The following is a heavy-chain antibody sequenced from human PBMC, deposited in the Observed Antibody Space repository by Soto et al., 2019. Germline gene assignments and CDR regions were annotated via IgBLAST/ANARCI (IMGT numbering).Heavy chain of an antibody. J-gene: IGHJ5*02. CDR3: TTERGYCSGGSCYGPRWFDP. CDR1: GFTFSNAW. Sequence: PGGSLRLSCAASGFTFSNAWMSWVRQAPGKGLEWVGRIKSKTDGGTTDYAAPVKGRFTISRDDSKNTLYLQMNSLKTEDTAVYYCTTERGYCSGGSCYGPRWFDPWGQGTQVTVSS. D-gene: IGHD2-15*01. V-gene: IGHV3-15*01. CDR2: IKSKTDGGTT.